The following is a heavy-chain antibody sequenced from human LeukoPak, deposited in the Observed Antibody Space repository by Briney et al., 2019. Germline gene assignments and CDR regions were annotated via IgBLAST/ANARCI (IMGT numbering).Heavy chain of an antibody. CDR3: ARDAARYGSGWYYDF. CDR2: ISSDGGNT. J-gene: IGHJ4*02. CDR1: AFTFSSSA. Sequence: HTGGSLRLSCATSAFTFSSSAMSWVRQAPGKGLEWVSAISSDGGNTYYADSVKGRFTISRDNSRSTLYLQMNSLRAEDTAVYYCARDAARYGSGWYYDFWGQGTLVTVSS. D-gene: IGHD6-19*01. V-gene: IGHV3-23*01.